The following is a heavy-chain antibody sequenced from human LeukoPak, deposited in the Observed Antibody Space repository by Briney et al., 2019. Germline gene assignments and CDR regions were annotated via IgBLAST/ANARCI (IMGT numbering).Heavy chain of an antibody. CDR3: ASPWYYYDSSGYSFSHIGY. D-gene: IGHD3-22*01. V-gene: IGHV4-39*01. CDR2: IYESGTT. CDR1: GGAISSSSYY. J-gene: IGHJ4*02. Sequence: PSETLSLTCTVSGGAISSSSYYWGWVRQPPGKGLEWRGSIYESGTTYYNPSRKSRAPISVDTSKNQFSMKLSSVTAADTAVYYCASPWYYYDSSGYSFSHIGYWGQGPLVPVSS.